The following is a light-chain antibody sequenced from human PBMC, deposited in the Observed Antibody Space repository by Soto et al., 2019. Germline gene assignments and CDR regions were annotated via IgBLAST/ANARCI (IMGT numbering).Light chain of an antibody. Sequence: EILMTQSPDIASVSPGERATLYCRASQSVGTSLAWYQQRPGQATRLLIFSASRRATGTPDRFSGSGSGTEFTLTISSLQSEDLAVYYCQQNSHWTTFGQGTKVEI. CDR3: QQNSHWTT. CDR1: QSVGTS. V-gene: IGKV3-15*01. CDR2: SAS. J-gene: IGKJ1*01.